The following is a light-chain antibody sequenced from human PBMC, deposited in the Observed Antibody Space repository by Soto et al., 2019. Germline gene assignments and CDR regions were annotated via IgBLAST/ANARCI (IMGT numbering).Light chain of an antibody. CDR3: QQYNNWPWT. Sequence: EIVMTQSPATLYVSPGERATLSCRASQSVSSNLAWYQQKPGQAPRLLIYVASTRATGIPARFSGSGSGTEFTHNISSLQAEDFGDYYCQQYNNWPWTFGQGTKVAIK. CDR1: QSVSSN. CDR2: VAS. V-gene: IGKV3-15*01. J-gene: IGKJ1*01.